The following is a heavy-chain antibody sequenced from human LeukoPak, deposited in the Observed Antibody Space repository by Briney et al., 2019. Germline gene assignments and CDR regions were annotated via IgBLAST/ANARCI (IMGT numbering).Heavy chain of an antibody. V-gene: IGHV3-30-3*01. D-gene: IGHD3-3*01. Sequence: GGSLRLSCAASGFTFSSYAMPWVRQAPGKGLEWVAVISYDGSNKYYADSVKGRFTISRDNSKNTLYLQMNSLRAEDTAVYYCARGSVALLEWLTFLFDYWGQGTLVTVSS. J-gene: IGHJ4*02. CDR2: ISYDGSNK. CDR1: GFTFSSYA. CDR3: ARGSVALLEWLTFLFDY.